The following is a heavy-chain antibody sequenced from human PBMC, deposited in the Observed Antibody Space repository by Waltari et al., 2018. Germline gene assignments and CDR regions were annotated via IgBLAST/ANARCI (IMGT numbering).Heavy chain of an antibody. D-gene: IGHD5-12*01. CDR2: LSYSGAT. CDR3: ATYIGASLGTAAFDV. CDR1: GVHITSDRHY. V-gene: IGHV4-39*01. Sequence: QLQLQASGPGLVKPSETLSLTCSVSGVHITSDRHYWGWIRQPPGQGLEWIATLSYSGATYSSPSLKSRVTISRDTSKNQVSLQLGSVTAADTAVYYCATYIGASLGTAAFDVWGQGTMVTVSS. J-gene: IGHJ3*01.